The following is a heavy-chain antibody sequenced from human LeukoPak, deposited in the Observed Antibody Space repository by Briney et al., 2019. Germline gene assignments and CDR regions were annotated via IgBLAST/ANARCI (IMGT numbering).Heavy chain of an antibody. CDR2: INHSGSI. CDR3: AKRGPYYYGSGSYYKGAQYYFDS. D-gene: IGHD3-10*01. J-gene: IGHJ4*02. Sequence: SETLSLTCTVSGGSISSYYWTWIRQPPGKGLEWIGEINHSGSINYNPSLKSRVTISVDTSKNQFSLKLSSVTAADTAVYYCAKRGPYYYGSGSYYKGAQYYFDSWGQGPLVTVSS. V-gene: IGHV4-34*01. CDR1: GGSISSYY.